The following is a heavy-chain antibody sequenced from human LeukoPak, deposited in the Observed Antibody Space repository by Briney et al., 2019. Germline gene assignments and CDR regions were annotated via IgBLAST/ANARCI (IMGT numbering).Heavy chain of an antibody. D-gene: IGHD3-10*01. CDR1: GGSFSGYY. CDR3: ARRGHHLVDDY. Sequence: SETLSLTCAVYGGSFSGYYWSWIRQPPGKGLEWIGEINHSGSTNYNPSLKGRVTISVGTSKNQFSLKLSSVTAADTAVYYCARRGHHLVDDYWGQGTLVTVSS. CDR2: INHSGST. J-gene: IGHJ4*02. V-gene: IGHV4-34*01.